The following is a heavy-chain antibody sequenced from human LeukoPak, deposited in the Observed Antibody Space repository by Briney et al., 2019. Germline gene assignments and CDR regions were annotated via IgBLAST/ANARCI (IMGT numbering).Heavy chain of an antibody. CDR1: GFTFSSYS. D-gene: IGHD2-8*02. J-gene: IGHJ4*02. CDR3: AKDLTGNPTIDY. CDR2: ISWNSGSI. Sequence: GGSLRLSCAASGFTFSSYSMNWVRQAPGKGLEWVSGISWNSGSIGYADSVKGRFTISRDNAKNSLYLQMNSLRAEDTAVYYCAKDLTGNPTIDYWGQGTLVTVSS. V-gene: IGHV3-48*04.